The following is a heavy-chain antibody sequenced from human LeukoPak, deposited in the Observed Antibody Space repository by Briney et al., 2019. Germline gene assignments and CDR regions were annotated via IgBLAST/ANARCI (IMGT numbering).Heavy chain of an antibody. D-gene: IGHD4/OR15-4a*01. J-gene: IGHJ4*02. CDR1: GFRFNTHW. Sequence: GGSLRLSCAAYGFRFNTHWMSWDRQAPGHGLEWVANIKQDGNEKYYADSVKGRFTISRDNGKNSLDLQMNSLRADDTAVYYCARDTLGEGEDANYAVYYFDYWGQGTVVTVSS. V-gene: IGHV3-7*01. CDR2: IKQDGNEK. CDR3: ARDTLGEGEDANYAVYYFDY.